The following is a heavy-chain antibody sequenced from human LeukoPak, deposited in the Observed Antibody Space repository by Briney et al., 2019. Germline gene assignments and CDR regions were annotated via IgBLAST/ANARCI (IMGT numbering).Heavy chain of an antibody. CDR2: ISVSGADT. CDR1: GFTFGDYA. Sequence: PGGSLRLSCTASGFTFGDYAMSWVRQAPGKGLEWLSGISVSGADTYYADSVKGRFTISRDNSKNTVSLRLNSLRAEDSAIYYCASRKEYSTSSVFYWGQGTLVTVSS. CDR3: ASRKEYSTSSVFY. V-gene: IGHV3-23*01. J-gene: IGHJ4*02. D-gene: IGHD6-6*01.